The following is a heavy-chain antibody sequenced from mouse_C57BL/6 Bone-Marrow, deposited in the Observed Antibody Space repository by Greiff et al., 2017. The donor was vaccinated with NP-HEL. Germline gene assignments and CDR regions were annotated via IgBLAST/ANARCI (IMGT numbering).Heavy chain of an antibody. Sequence: VQLQQSGAELVRPGTSVKVSCKASGYAFTNYLIEWVKQRPGQGLEWIGVINPGSGGTNYNEKFKGKATLTADKSSSPAYMQLSSLTSEDSAVYYCARENFFGGQGTTLTVSS. V-gene: IGHV1-54*01. CDR1: GYAFTNYL. J-gene: IGHJ2*01. CDR2: INPGSGGT. CDR3: ARENFF.